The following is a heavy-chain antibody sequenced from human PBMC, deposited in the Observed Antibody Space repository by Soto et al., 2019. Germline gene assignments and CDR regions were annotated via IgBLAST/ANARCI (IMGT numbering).Heavy chain of an antibody. V-gene: IGHV3-23*01. CDR2: ISGSGGST. CDR3: AKGLGYYDSSGSPDAFDI. CDR1: GFTFSSYG. D-gene: IGHD3-22*01. J-gene: IGHJ3*02. Sequence: GGSLRLSCAASGFTFSSYGMSWVRQAPGKGLEWVSAISGSGGSTYYADSVKGRFTISRDNSKNTLYLQMNSLRAEDTAVYYCAKGLGYYDSSGSPDAFDIWGQGTMVTVSS.